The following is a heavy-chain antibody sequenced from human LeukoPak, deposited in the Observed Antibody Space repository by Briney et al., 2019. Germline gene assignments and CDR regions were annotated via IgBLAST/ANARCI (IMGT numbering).Heavy chain of an antibody. Sequence: GASVKVSCKASGYTFTGYYMHWVRQAPGQGLEWMGWINPNNGGTKYAQNFQGRVTMTRDTSISTAYMDLDTLRFDDTAVYYCARHPGGVPDYWGQGTLVTVSS. J-gene: IGHJ4*02. CDR1: GYTFTGYY. D-gene: IGHD3-16*01. CDR3: ARHPGGVPDY. CDR2: INPNNGGT. V-gene: IGHV1-2*02.